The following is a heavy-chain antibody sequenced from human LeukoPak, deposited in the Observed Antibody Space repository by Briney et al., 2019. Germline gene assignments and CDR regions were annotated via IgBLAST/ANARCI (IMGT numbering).Heavy chain of an antibody. J-gene: IGHJ1*01. Sequence: GGSLRLSCAASGFTFSSYWMHWVRQAPGKGLVWVSRIKSDGKTNYADSVEGRFTISRDNAKNTVSLQMNSLRAEDTGVYYCARAPSEIGGYYPEYFRHWGQGTLVTVSS. V-gene: IGHV3-74*01. CDR3: ARAPSEIGGYYPEYFRH. CDR1: GFTFSSYW. D-gene: IGHD3-22*01. CDR2: IKSDGKT.